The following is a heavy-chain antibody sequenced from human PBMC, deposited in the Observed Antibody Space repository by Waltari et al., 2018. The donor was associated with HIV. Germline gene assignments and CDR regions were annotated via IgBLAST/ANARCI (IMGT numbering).Heavy chain of an antibody. CDR2: IYYTGAT. Sequence: QVQLQESGPGLVKPSETLSLTCTVSGRSISTSGYYWGWIRQPPGMGLQWIGIIYYTGATYYNPSLKSGVTISVDTSNNQFSLKLTSVTAADTAVYYCARSSGHEYYFHGMHVWGQGTTVTVSS. CDR3: ARSSGHEYYFHGMHV. D-gene: IGHD3-22*01. J-gene: IGHJ6*02. V-gene: IGHV4-39*01. CDR1: GRSISTSGYY.